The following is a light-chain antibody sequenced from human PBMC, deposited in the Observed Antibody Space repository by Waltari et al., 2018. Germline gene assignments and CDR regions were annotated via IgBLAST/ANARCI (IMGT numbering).Light chain of an antibody. CDR2: RAS. CDR3: QQYNSYST. V-gene: IGKV1-5*03. Sequence: QMTQSPSTLSASVGDRIPIPCRASQGFNTWLARYQQKPGKAPKLLVHRASTLETGVPSRFSGSGSGTEFTLTISSLQPEDFATYYCQQYNSYSTFGPGTRVDIK. CDR1: QGFNTW. J-gene: IGKJ3*01.